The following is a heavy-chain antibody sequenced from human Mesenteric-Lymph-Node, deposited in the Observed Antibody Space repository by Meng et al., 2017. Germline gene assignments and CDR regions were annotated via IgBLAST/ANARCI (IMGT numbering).Heavy chain of an antibody. Sequence: SETLSLTCTVSSFSISSGHYWGWIRQPPGKGLEWIGSIFHSGITHYNPSLKSRVTVSVDTSKNQFSLRLSSVTAADTAVYYCARVASSALGFAAFDIWGQGTLVTVSS. J-gene: IGHJ3*02. D-gene: IGHD6-19*01. V-gene: IGHV4-38-2*02. CDR2: IFHSGIT. CDR3: ARVASSALGFAAFDI. CDR1: SFSISSGHY.